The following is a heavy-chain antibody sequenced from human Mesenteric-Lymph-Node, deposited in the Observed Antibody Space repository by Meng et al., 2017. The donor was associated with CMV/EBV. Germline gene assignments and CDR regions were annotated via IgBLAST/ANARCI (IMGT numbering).Heavy chain of an antibody. D-gene: IGHD3-3*01. J-gene: IGHJ6*02. CDR2: ISGSGGTT. V-gene: IGHV3-23*01. Sequence: GGSLRLSCAASGFTFRSYVMNWVRQAPGKGLEWVSGISGSGGTTFYADSVKGRLTISRDNSKNTLYLQMNSLRAEDTAVYYCAKGSSDDFWSAYFPFYNYGMDVWGQGATVTVSS. CDR3: AKGSSDDFWSAYFPFYNYGMDV. CDR1: GFTFRSYV.